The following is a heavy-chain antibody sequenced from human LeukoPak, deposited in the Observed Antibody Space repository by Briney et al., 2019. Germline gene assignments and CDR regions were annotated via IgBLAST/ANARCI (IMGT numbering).Heavy chain of an antibody. CDR3: ARREVDGALDY. CDR2: IQENGNEK. CDR1: EFTFSIYW. D-gene: IGHD5-24*01. V-gene: IGHV3-7*01. J-gene: IGHJ4*02. Sequence: HSGGSLRLSCAASEFTFSIYWMSWVRQAPGKGLEWVANIQENGNEKSYVDSVKGRFTISRDNAKNSLYLQMNSLRAEDTAVYYCARREVDGALDYWGQGTLVTVSS.